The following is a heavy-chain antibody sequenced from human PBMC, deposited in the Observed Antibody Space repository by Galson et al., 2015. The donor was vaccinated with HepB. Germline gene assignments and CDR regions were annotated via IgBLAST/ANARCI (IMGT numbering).Heavy chain of an antibody. J-gene: IGHJ4*02. D-gene: IGHD5-24*01. Sequence: SLRLSCAASGFTFSNYWMHWVRQAPGKGLVWVSRISSDGSRTTYADSVKGRFTISRDNAKNTLYLQMNSLRAEDTAVYYCLRSSLQGNDYWGQGTLVTVSS. CDR1: GFTFSNYW. CDR2: ISSDGSRT. CDR3: LRSSLQGNDY. V-gene: IGHV3-74*03.